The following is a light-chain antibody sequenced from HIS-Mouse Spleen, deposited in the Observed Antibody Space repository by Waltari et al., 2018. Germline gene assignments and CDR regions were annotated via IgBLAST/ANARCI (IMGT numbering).Light chain of an antibody. J-gene: IGLJ2*01. CDR2: EVS. Sequence: QSALTQPASVSGSPGQSITISCTGTSSDVGGYNYVSWYQQHPGKAPKLMIYEVSNRPSGVFNRVSCSKSGNTASLTISGLQAEDEADYYCSSYTSSSTHVVFGGGTKLTVL. CDR1: SSDVGGYNY. V-gene: IGLV2-14*01. CDR3: SSYTSSSTHVV.